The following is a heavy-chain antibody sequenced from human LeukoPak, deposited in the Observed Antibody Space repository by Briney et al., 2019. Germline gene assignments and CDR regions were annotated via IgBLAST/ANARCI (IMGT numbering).Heavy chain of an antibody. J-gene: IGHJ4*02. Sequence: PGGSLRLSCAASGFAFSSYAMHWVRQAPGKGLEWVAVISYDGSNKYYADSVKGRFTISRDNSKNTLYLQMNSLRAEDTAVYYCARAMAPSYYFDYWGQGTLVTVSS. V-gene: IGHV3-30*04. CDR1: GFAFSSYA. D-gene: IGHD3-10*01. CDR2: ISYDGSNK. CDR3: ARAMAPSYYFDY.